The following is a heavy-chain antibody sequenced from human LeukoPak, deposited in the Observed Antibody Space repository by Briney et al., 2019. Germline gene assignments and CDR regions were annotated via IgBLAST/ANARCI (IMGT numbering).Heavy chain of an antibody. J-gene: IGHJ4*02. CDR3: ATWRTAKTGFDY. CDR1: AGSIINNNYY. Sequence: SETLSHTCTVSAGSIINNNYYWAWLRQPPEKGLECIGSIYYSRSPYYNPSLKSRVTISVDTSKNQFSLRLSSVTAADTAVYYCATWRTAKTGFDYWGQGTLVTVSS. D-gene: IGHD1-1*01. CDR2: IYYSRSP. V-gene: IGHV4-39*01.